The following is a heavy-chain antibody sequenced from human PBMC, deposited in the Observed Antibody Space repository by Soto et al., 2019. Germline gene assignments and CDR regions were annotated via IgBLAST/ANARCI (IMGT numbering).Heavy chain of an antibody. Sequence: PSETLSLTCAVYGGSFSGYYWSWIRQPPGKGLEWIGEINHSGSTNYNPSLKSRVTISVDTSKNQFSLKLSSVTAADTAVYYCARLYCSGGSCYRRSYYYYSMDVWGKGTTVTVSS. D-gene: IGHD2-15*01. V-gene: IGHV4-34*01. CDR3: ARLYCSGGSCYRRSYYYYSMDV. CDR2: INHSGST. CDR1: GGSFSGYY. J-gene: IGHJ6*03.